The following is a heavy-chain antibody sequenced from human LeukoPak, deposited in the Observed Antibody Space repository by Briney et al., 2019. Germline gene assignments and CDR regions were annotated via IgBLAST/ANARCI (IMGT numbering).Heavy chain of an antibody. CDR3: VRDLILVWTPGDDFDH. D-gene: IGHD3-16*01. CDR1: GFNFSHYW. Sequence: GGSLRLSCAASGFNFSHYWMHWVRQAPGKGLEWVSRINERATIISYADSVKGRFTISRENARNTLYLQMNSLTAEDTAVYYCVRDLILVWTPGDDFDHWGQGTLVTVSS. J-gene: IGHJ4*02. CDR2: INERATII. V-gene: IGHV3-74*01.